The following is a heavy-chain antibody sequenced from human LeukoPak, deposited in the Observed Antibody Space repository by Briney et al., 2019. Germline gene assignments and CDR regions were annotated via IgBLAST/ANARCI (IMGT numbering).Heavy chain of an antibody. J-gene: IGHJ4*02. V-gene: IGHV1-2*02. CDR1: GYTFTVYY. Sequence: ASLRVSCKASGYTFTVYYLHWVRQATGQGLEWVGWINPDSGGTKYAQKFQGRVTMTRDTSTSTAYMELSSLTSDDTAVYYCTRDLEGLERYFDYWGQGTLVTVSS. CDR2: INPDSGGT. D-gene: IGHD3/OR15-3a*01. CDR3: TRDLEGLERYFDY.